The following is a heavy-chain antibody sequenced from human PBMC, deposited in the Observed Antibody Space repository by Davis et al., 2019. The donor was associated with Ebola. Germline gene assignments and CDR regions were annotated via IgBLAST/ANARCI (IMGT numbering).Heavy chain of an antibody. CDR3: ARDSQSDQRFCRGGRCYPHAFDM. CDR2: IRSKANSYAT. D-gene: IGHD2-15*01. V-gene: IGHV3-73*01. J-gene: IGHJ3*02. Sequence: GESLKIFCAASGVTFSGSAMHWVRQASGKGLEWVGRIRSKANSYATAYAASVKGRFTISRDDSKNTAYLQMNSLRAEDTAVYYCARDSQSDQRFCRGGRCYPHAFDMWGQGTMVTVSS. CDR1: GVTFSGSA.